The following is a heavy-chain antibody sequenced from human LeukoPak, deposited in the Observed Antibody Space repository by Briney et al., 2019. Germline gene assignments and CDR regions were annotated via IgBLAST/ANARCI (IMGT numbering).Heavy chain of an antibody. CDR3: GRAYSSSWYLNWFDL. CDR1: GGSISSGYY. Sequence: PSETLSLTCTVSGGSISSGYYWGWIRQPPRKELEWIGNIYHSGSTYYNTPLKSRVTISVDTSKNQFSLKLNSMIAADTAVYYCGRAYSSSWYLNWFDLWGQGTLVTVSS. CDR2: IYHSGST. V-gene: IGHV4-38-2*02. D-gene: IGHD6-13*01. J-gene: IGHJ5*02.